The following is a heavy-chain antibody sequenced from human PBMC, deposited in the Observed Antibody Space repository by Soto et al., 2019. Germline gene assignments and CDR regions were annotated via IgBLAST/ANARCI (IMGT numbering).Heavy chain of an antibody. Sequence: SETLSLTCTVSGGSISSSSYYWGWIRQPPGKGLDWIGSIYYSGSTYYNPSLKSRVTISVDTSKNQFSLKLSSVTAADTAVYYCARSAEARYYYMDVWGKGTTVTVSS. J-gene: IGHJ6*03. CDR3: ARSAEARYYYMDV. CDR2: IYYSGST. V-gene: IGHV4-39*01. CDR1: GGSISSSSYY.